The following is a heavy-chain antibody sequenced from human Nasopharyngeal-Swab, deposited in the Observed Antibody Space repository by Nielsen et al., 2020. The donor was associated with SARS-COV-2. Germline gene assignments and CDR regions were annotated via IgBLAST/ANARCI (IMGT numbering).Heavy chain of an antibody. CDR1: GGSISSSTYY. D-gene: IGHD6-13*01. Sequence: GSLRLSCTVSGGSISSSTYYWAWIRQPPGKGLEWIGSIYYGGSTYYNPSLKSRVTISVDTSKNQFSLKLSSVTAADTAVYYCATLSSSWYEYYFDYWGQGTLVTVAS. CDR2: IYYGGST. CDR3: ATLSSSWYEYYFDY. J-gene: IGHJ4*02. V-gene: IGHV4-39*01.